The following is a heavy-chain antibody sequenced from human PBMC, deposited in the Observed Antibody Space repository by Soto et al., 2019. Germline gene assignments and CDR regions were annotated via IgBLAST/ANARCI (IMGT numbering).Heavy chain of an antibody. Sequence: QVHLQESGPGLVKPSGTLSLTCAVSGGSITTNWWSWVRQPPGKGLEWIGEIYHSGTTNYNPSLRGPVTISVDKSNTQFSPNSNSVTAADSAIYYCARHIAVPRTRGFDYWGQGNLVTVSS. J-gene: IGHJ4*02. CDR2: IYHSGTT. D-gene: IGHD6-19*01. CDR1: GGSITTNW. V-gene: IGHV4-4*02. CDR3: ARHIAVPRTRGFDY.